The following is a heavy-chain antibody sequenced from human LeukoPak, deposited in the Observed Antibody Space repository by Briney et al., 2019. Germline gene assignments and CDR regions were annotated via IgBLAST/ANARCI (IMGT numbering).Heavy chain of an antibody. CDR3: ARDRTGALFFDY. J-gene: IGHJ4*02. V-gene: IGHV1-2*06. CDR1: GYTFTDYF. D-gene: IGHD2-8*02. CDR2: INPNSGGT. Sequence: ASVKVSCKASGYTFTDYFMHWVRQAPGQGLEWMGRINPNSGGTNYAQEFQGRVTMTRDTSISTAYMELSGLRSDDTAVYFCARDRTGALFFDYWGQGTLVTVSS.